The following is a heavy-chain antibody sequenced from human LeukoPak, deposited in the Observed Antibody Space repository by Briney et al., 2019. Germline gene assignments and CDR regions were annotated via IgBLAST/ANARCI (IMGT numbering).Heavy chain of an antibody. CDR1: GGTFSSYA. D-gene: IGHD6-13*01. CDR2: IIPIFGSA. V-gene: IGHV1-69*13. Sequence: SVKVSCKASGGTFSSYAISWVRQAPGQGLEWMGGIIPIFGSANYAQKFQGRVTITADESTSTAYMELSSLRSEDTAVYYCARDPLGIAAAGTPRNFDYWGQGTLVTVSS. CDR3: ARDPLGIAAAGTPRNFDY. J-gene: IGHJ4*02.